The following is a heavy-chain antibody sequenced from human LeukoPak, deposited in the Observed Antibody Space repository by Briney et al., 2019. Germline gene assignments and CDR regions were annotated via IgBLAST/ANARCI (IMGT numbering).Heavy chain of an antibody. CDR1: GFTFSSYA. Sequence: GGSLRLSCAASGFTFSSYAMSWVRQAPGNGLEWVAFIRYDGSNKYYADSVKGRFTISRDNSKNTLYLQMNSLRAEDTAVYYCARDFVLAPLKYYYYGMDVWGQGTTVTVSS. CDR3: ARDFVLAPLKYYYYGMDV. V-gene: IGHV3-30*02. CDR2: IRYDGSNK. D-gene: IGHD2-8*02. J-gene: IGHJ6*02.